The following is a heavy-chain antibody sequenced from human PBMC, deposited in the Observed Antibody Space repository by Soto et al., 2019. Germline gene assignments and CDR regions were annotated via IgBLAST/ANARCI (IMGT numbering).Heavy chain of an antibody. CDR3: ARDETSSGWLAY. CDR1: GVTFSTYW. CDR2: INSDGDIT. Sequence: EVQLAESGGGLVHPGGSLRLSCEVSGVTFSTYWMHWVRQVPGKGLVWVSRINSDGDITTYADSVRGRFTISRDNAKNTLYLQMTSLRAEDTAVYYYARDETSSGWLAYWGQGTLVTVSS. J-gene: IGHJ4*02. D-gene: IGHD6-19*01. V-gene: IGHV3-74*01.